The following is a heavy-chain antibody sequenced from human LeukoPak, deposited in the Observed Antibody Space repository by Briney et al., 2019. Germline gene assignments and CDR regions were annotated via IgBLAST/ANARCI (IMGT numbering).Heavy chain of an antibody. CDR2: INPNSGGT. J-gene: IGHJ4*02. V-gene: IGHV1-2*02. CDR1: GYTFTGYY. CDR3: ARAPVKIDGLDY. Sequence: ASVKVSCKASGYTFTGYYMHWVRHAPGQGLEWMGWINPNSGGTNYAQKFQGRVTMTRDTSISTAYMELSRLRSDDTAVYYCARAPVKIDGLDYWGQGTLVTVSS. D-gene: IGHD2-8*01.